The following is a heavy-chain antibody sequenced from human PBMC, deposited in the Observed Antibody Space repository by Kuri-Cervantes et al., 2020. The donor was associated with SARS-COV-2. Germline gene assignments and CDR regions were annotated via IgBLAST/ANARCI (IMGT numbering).Heavy chain of an antibody. Sequence: ETLSLTCAASGFAFSSYWMSWVRQAPGKGLEWVANIKQDGSEKYYVDSVKGRFTISRDNAKNTLYLQMNSLRAEDTAVYYCARDGDSYIPVLDYWGQGTLVTVSS. CDR3: ARDGDSYIPVLDY. V-gene: IGHV3-7*01. J-gene: IGHJ4*02. CDR1: GFAFSSYW. CDR2: IKQDGSEK. D-gene: IGHD2-21*02.